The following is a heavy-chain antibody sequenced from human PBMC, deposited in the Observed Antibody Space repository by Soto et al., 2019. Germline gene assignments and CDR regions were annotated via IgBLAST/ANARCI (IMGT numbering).Heavy chain of an antibody. Sequence: PGGSLRLSCAASGFTFSSYAMSWVRQAPGKGLEWVSAISGSGGSTYYADSVKGRFTISRDNSKNTLYLQMNSLRAEDTAVYYCAKDHPLLEWSPWYHFYYFDYWGQGTQVTVYS. CDR1: GFTFSSYA. V-gene: IGHV3-23*01. D-gene: IGHD3-3*01. J-gene: IGHJ4*02. CDR2: ISGSGGST. CDR3: AKDHPLLEWSPWYHFYYFDY.